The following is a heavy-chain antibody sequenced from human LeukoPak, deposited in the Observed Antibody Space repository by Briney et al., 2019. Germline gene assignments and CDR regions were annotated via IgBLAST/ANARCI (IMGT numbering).Heavy chain of an antibody. D-gene: IGHD3-10*01. V-gene: IGHV1-2*02. Sequence: ASVKVSCKASGYTFTGYCMHWVRQAPGQGLEWMGWINPNSGGTKYTQKFQGRVTMTRDTSISTAYMELSRLRSDDTAVYYCATYYYGSGSYYPVYYYYYMDVWGKGTTVTVSS. CDR2: INPNSGGT. CDR3: ATYYYGSGSYYPVYYYYYMDV. J-gene: IGHJ6*03. CDR1: GYTFTGYC.